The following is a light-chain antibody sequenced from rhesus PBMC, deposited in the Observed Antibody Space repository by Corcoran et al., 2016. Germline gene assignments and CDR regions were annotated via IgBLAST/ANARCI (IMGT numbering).Light chain of an antibody. CDR2: DVS. Sequence: ETVVTQSPATLSLSPGERATLSCRATQSVVSYLAWYQQKLGQAPRLLINDVSTRATGIPDRFSGRGSGTDVPLTISSLEPEDVGVYFCQETTNLWTFGQGTKVEIK. CDR1: QSVVSY. CDR3: QETTNLWT. J-gene: IGKJ1*01. V-gene: IGKV3-24*04.